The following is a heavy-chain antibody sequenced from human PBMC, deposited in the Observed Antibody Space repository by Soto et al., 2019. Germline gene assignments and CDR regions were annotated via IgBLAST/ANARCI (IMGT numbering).Heavy chain of an antibody. Sequence: GASVKVSCKASGDTFSSYAISWVRQAPGQGLEWMGGISPIFGTANYAQKFQGRVTITADESTSTAYMELSSLRSEDTAVYYCARDSSSARGVYYFDYWGQVTLVTVSS. D-gene: IGHD6-6*01. V-gene: IGHV1-69*13. J-gene: IGHJ4*02. CDR3: ARDSSSARGVYYFDY. CDR2: ISPIFGTA. CDR1: GDTFSSYA.